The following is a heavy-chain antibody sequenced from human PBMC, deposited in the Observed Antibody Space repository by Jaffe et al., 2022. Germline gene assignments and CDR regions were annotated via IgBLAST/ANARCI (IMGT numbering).Heavy chain of an antibody. CDR2: IIPNLAMS. CDR3: ATDVGYVGSNLGFGS. D-gene: IGHD2-8*02. V-gene: IGHV1-69*08. J-gene: IGHJ5*01. Sequence: QVQLVQSGADVKKPGSSVKVSCKSSGDTLSTHTISWVRQAPGQGLEWMGRIIPNLAMSHYAQKFQGRLTFTADTSARTVDMELHSLTSEDTAFYYCATDVGYVGSNLGFGSWGQGTLVTVSS. CDR1: GDTLSTHT.